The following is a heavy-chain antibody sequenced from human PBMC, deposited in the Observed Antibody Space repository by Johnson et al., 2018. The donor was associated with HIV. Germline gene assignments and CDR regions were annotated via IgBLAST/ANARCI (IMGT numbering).Heavy chain of an antibody. Sequence: QVQLVESGGGVVQPGRSLRLSCAASGFTFDSNAMHWVRQAPGKGLEWVAVISYHGSNKYYADSVKGRFTISRDNSKNTLYLQMNSLRAEDTAVYYCARAGPRGDAFDIWGQGTMVTVSS. D-gene: IGHD3-10*01. V-gene: IGHV3-30*04. CDR2: ISYHGSNK. J-gene: IGHJ3*02. CDR3: ARAGPRGDAFDI. CDR1: GFTFDSNA.